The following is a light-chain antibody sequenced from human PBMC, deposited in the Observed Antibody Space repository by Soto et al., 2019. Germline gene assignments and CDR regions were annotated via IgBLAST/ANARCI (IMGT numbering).Light chain of an antibody. V-gene: IGKV2-30*01. CDR3: MQGTYWPRLT. CDR1: QSLVYSDGNTY. J-gene: IGKJ4*01. CDR2: KVS. Sequence: DVVMTQSPLSLPVTLGQPASISCRSSQSLVYSDGNTYLNWFHQRPGQSPRRLIYKVSNRDSGVPDRFIGSGSVTYFTLTISRVEAEDVGVYYCMQGTYWPRLTSGGGTKVEIK.